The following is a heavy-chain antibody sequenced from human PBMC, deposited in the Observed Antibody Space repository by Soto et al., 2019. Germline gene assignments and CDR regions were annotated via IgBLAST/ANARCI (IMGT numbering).Heavy chain of an antibody. D-gene: IGHD5-12*01. Sequence: GSLRLSCTASGFTFGDYAMTWVRQAPGKGLEWVGSIRSRTYGGATEFAASVKGRFTISRDESKSIAYLQMNSLKTEDTAVYYCTRVRGDGYNYNAFDIWGQGTMVTVSS. V-gene: IGHV3-49*04. CDR1: GFTFGDYA. CDR3: TRVRGDGYNYNAFDI. J-gene: IGHJ3*02. CDR2: IRSRTYGGAT.